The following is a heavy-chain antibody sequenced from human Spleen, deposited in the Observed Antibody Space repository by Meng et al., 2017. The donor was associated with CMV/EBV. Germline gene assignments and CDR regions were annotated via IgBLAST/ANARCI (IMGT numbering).Heavy chain of an antibody. CDR1: GFTFSSYA. CDR3: AKDPRITIFGVVIIKASGWFDP. J-gene: IGHJ5*02. D-gene: IGHD3-3*01. Sequence: GESLKISCAASGFTFSSYAMHWVRQAPGKGLEWVAVISYDGSNKYYADSVKGRFTISRDNSNNTLNLQMNSLRAEDTAVYYCAKDPRITIFGVVIIKASGWFDPWGQGTLVTVSS. CDR2: ISYDGSNK. V-gene: IGHV3-30-3*01.